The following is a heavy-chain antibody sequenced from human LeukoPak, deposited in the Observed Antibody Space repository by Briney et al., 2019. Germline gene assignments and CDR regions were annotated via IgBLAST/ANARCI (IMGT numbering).Heavy chain of an antibody. J-gene: IGHJ6*02. Sequence: PGGSLRLSCAASGFTFSSYSMNWVRQAPGKGLEWVAVISYDGSNKYYADSVKGRFTISRDNSKNTLYLQMNSLRAEDTAVYYCARAGDYEFDYYYYGMDVWGQGTTVTVSS. CDR2: ISYDGSNK. D-gene: IGHD4-17*01. CDR1: GFTFSSYS. CDR3: ARAGDYEFDYYYYGMDV. V-gene: IGHV3-30*03.